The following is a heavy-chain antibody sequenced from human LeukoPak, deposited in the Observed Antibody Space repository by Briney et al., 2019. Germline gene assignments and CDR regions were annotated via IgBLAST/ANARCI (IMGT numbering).Heavy chain of an antibody. CDR3: ARLAAASTTYYYYMDV. J-gene: IGHJ6*03. D-gene: IGHD6-13*01. V-gene: IGHV1-2*06. CDR1: GYTFTGYY. Sequence: ASVKVSCKASGYTFTGYYMRWVRQAPGQGLEWMGRINPNSGGTNYAQKFQGRGTMTRDTSISTAYMELSRLRSDGTAVYYCARLAAASTTYYYYMDVWGKGTTVTVSS. CDR2: INPNSGGT.